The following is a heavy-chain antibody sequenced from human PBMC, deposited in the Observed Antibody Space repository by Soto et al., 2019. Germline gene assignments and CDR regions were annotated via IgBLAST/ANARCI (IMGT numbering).Heavy chain of an antibody. CDR2: IIPMFGTP. CDR3: AKGRLRLDY. V-gene: IGHV1-69*13. CDR1: GVTFNRQD. D-gene: IGHD3-10*01. J-gene: IGHJ4*02. Sequence: EASVKVSCKASGVTFNRQDMRWVRQAPGQGLEWMGGIIPMFGTPHYAEKFQDRVTITADESTGTAYLELSSLTSEDTAVYYCAKGRLRLDYWGQGTLVTVSS.